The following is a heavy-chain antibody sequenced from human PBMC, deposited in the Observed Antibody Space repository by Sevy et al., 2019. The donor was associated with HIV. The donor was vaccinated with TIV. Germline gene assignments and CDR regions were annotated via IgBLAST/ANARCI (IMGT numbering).Heavy chain of an antibody. CDR2: INPSGGGT. V-gene: IGHV1-46*03. D-gene: IGHD2-15*01. CDR3: TKEVVATPNYYSGMDV. Sequence: ASVKVSCKASGYTFTTYYMHWVRQAPGQGLEWMGIINPSGGGTSYAQKFQGRVTMTRDTSTSTVYLELSSLRSEDTAVYYCTKEVVATPNYYSGMDVWGQRTTVTVSS. CDR1: GYTFTTYY. J-gene: IGHJ6*02.